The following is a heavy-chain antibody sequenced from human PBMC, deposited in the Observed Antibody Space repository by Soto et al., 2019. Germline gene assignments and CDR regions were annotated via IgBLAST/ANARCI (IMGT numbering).Heavy chain of an antibody. D-gene: IGHD3-10*01. CDR3: ARDREDGSGTKYNWFDS. Sequence: QMQLVQSGAEVKKPGSSVKISCKASGGTFGNLGISWLRQAPGQGLEWMGGTIPIFDTPHYAEKFRDRVTITADATTTAYWELTSLTSADTATYYCARDREDGSGTKYNWFDSWGQGTLVTVSS. CDR2: TIPIFDTP. J-gene: IGHJ5*01. CDR1: GGTFGNLG. V-gene: IGHV1-69*01.